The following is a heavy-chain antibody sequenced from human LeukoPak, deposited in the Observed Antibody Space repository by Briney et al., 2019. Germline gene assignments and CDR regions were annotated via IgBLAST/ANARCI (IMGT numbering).Heavy chain of an antibody. J-gene: IGHJ4*02. CDR3: AKNYGGNVYGGFDY. V-gene: IGHV3-23*01. D-gene: IGHD4-23*01. CDR2: ISGSGTST. CDR1: GFTFSSSA. Sequence: GGSLRLSCAASGFTFSSSAMSWVRQAPGKGLEWVSVISGSGTSTYYADSVKGRFTISRDNSKNTLSLQMNSLRAEDTAVYYCAKNYGGNVYGGFDYWGQGTLVTVSS.